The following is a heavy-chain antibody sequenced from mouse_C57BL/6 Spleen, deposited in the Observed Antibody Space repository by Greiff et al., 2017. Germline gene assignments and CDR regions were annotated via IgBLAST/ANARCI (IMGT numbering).Heavy chain of an antibody. J-gene: IGHJ2*01. D-gene: IGHD2-3*01. V-gene: IGHV1-55*01. CDR2: IYPGSGST. CDR1: GYTFTSYW. Sequence: QVQLKESGAELVKPGASVKMSCKASGYTFTSYWITWVKQRPGQGLEWIGDIYPGSGSTNYNEKFKSKATLTVDTSSSTAYMQLSSLTSEDSAVYYCANIYDGYSYFDYWGQGTTLTVSS. CDR3: ANIYDGYSYFDY.